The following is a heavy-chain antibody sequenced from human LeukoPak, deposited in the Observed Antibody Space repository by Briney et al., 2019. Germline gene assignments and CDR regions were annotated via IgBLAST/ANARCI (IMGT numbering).Heavy chain of an antibody. D-gene: IGHD6-19*01. Sequence: SETLSLTCTVSGYSISSGYYWGWIRPPPGKGLEWIGSIYHSGSTYYNPSLKSRVTISVDTSKNQFSLKLSSVTAADTAVYYCASPGIAVAGTSTIYASDAFDIWGQGTMVTVSS. CDR1: GYSISSGYY. CDR3: ASPGIAVAGTSTIYASDAFDI. CDR2: IYHSGST. J-gene: IGHJ3*02. V-gene: IGHV4-38-2*02.